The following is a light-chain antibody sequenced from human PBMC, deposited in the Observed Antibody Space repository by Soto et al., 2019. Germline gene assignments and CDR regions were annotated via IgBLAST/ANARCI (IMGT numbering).Light chain of an antibody. CDR1: ESIRTW. CDR3: QQYHNYPRT. Sequence: DIQMTQSPSPLSASIGDRVTITCRASESIRTWLAWYQHKPGKAPKFLIYDASSLESGVPSRFSGSGSGTEFTLTISNRQPDDFATYFCQQYHNYPRTFGQGTKVDIK. J-gene: IGKJ1*01. V-gene: IGKV1-5*01. CDR2: DAS.